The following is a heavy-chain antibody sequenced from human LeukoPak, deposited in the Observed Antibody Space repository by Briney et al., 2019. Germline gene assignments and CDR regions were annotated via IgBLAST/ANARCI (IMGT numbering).Heavy chain of an antibody. J-gene: IGHJ2*01. D-gene: IGHD2-15*01. Sequence: GGSLRLSCAASGFTFSSYGMHWARQAPGKGLEWVAVISYDGSNKYYADSVKGRSTISRDNSKNTLYLQMNSLRAEDTAVYYCARDRVVVATTTPPYWYFDLWGRGTRATVSS. V-gene: IGHV3-30*03. CDR3: ARDRVVVATTTPPYWYFDL. CDR1: GFTFSSYG. CDR2: ISYDGSNK.